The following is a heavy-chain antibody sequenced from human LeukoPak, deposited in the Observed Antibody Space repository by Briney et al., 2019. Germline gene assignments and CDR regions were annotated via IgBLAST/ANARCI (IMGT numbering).Heavy chain of an antibody. J-gene: IGHJ6*03. V-gene: IGHV3-23*01. D-gene: IGHD5-12*01. CDR2: ISGSGGST. Sequence: AGGSLRLSCAASGFTFSNYGMSWVRQAPGKGLEWVSAISGSGGSTYYADSVKGRFTISRDNSKNTLYLQMNSLRAEDTAVYYCAKEGSGYDIHYYYYYYMDVWGKGTTVTVSS. CDR3: AKEGSGYDIHYYYYYYMDV. CDR1: GFTFSNYG.